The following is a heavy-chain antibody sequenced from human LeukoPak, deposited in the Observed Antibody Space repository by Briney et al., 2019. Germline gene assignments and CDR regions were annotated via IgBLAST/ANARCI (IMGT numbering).Heavy chain of an antibody. V-gene: IGHV3-21*01. Sequence: GGSLRLSCAASGFTFTPYSMNWVRQAPGKGLEWVSSISSSSSCIYYGDSVKGRFTVSRDNAKNSLYLQMNSLRAEDTAVYYCARADTAAAGTRFAFDIWGQGTMVTVSS. CDR3: ARADTAAAGTRFAFDI. CDR1: GFTFTPYS. J-gene: IGHJ3*02. CDR2: ISSSSSCI. D-gene: IGHD6-13*01.